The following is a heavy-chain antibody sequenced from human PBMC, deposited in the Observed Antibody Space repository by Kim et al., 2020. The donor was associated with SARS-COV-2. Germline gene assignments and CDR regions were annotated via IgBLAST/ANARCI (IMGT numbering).Heavy chain of an antibody. Sequence: GGSLRLSCAASGLAFNTYVMTWVRQPPGKGLEWVSSISGSGDRPSYGGSVKGRFTISRDNSKNTLYLQMNSLRGEDTAVYYCAKHRGVTYDFWKAMDVWGQGTTVTVSS. CDR1: GLAFNTYV. J-gene: IGHJ6*02. V-gene: IGHV3-23*01. CDR3: AKHRGVTYDFWKAMDV. CDR2: ISGSGDRP. D-gene: IGHD3-3*01.